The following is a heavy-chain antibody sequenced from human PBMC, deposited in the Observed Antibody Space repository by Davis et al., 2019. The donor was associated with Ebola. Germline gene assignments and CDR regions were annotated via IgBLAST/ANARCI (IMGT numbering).Heavy chain of an antibody. Sequence: AASVKVSCKASGYTFTSYYMHWVRQAPGQGLEWMGIINPSGGSTSYVQKFQGRVTMTRDTSTSTVYMELSSLRSEDTAVYYCARRGGARYCSGGSCYDYYYYGMDVWGQGTTVTVSS. V-gene: IGHV1-46*01. D-gene: IGHD2-15*01. CDR2: INPSGGST. CDR1: GYTFTSYY. J-gene: IGHJ6*02. CDR3: ARRGGARYCSGGSCYDYYYYGMDV.